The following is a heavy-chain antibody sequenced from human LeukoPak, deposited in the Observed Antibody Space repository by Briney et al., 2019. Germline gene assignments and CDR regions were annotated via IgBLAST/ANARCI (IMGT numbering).Heavy chain of an antibody. J-gene: IGHJ6*03. CDR1: GGSFSGYY. V-gene: IGHV4-34*01. D-gene: IGHD3-22*01. CDR3: ARGRQDVTMIVVVMTAVSYYLDV. CDR2: MNPSGST. Sequence: SETLSLTCAVYGGSFSGYYWTWIRQTPGKGLEWIGEMNPSGSTSYNPSLKSRVTISVDTSKNQFSLRLSSVTAADTAVYYCARGRQDVTMIVVVMTAVSYYLDVWGKGTTVTVS.